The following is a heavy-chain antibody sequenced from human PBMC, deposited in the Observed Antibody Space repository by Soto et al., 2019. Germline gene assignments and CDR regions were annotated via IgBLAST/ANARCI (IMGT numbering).Heavy chain of an antibody. CDR2: IFYSGST. V-gene: IGHV4-59*01. CDR1: GGSINSYY. Sequence: SETLSLTCSVSGGSINSYYWSWIRQSPGKGLEWIGHIFYSGSTKYNPSLKSRVTISVDTSKTQFSLNLTAVTAADTAVYYCARDKGRYDSGMDVWGQGTTVTAP. CDR3: ARDKGRYDSGMDV. D-gene: IGHD3-9*01. J-gene: IGHJ6*02.